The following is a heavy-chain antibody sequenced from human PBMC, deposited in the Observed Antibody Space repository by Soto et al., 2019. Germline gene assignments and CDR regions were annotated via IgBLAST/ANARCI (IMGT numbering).Heavy chain of an antibody. CDR3: ARAGTTVTTFPYYSGMDV. J-gene: IGHJ6*02. CDR2: INPNSGGT. V-gene: IGHV1-2*04. Sequence: ASVKVSCKASGYTFTGYYMHWVRQAPGQGREWMGWINPNSGGTNYAQKFQGWVTMTRDTSITTAYMELSRLRSDDTAVYYCARAGTTVTTFPYYSGMDVWGQGTTVTVSS. CDR1: GYTFTGYY. D-gene: IGHD4-17*01.